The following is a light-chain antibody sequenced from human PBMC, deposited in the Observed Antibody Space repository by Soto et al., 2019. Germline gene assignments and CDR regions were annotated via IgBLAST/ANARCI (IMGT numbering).Light chain of an antibody. CDR2: DAA. CDR1: QGVSRY. V-gene: IGKV3D-11*01. Sequence: DIVLTQSPAPLSLSPGDRATLSCRASQGVSRYVAWYQQKPGQAPRLLIYDAADWATGIPARFSGSGSGTDFTLTISSLEPEDFAVYYCQQRSNWPLTFGGGTKVEIK. CDR3: QQRSNWPLT. J-gene: IGKJ4*01.